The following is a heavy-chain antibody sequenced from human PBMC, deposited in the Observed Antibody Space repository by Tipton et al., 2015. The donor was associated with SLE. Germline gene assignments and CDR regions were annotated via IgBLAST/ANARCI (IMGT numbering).Heavy chain of an antibody. Sequence: SGVAFSTYWMSWVRQAPGKGLEWGANIREDGGEKYYVDSVKGRFTISRDNAKNSVYLQMNSLRAEDTAVYYCARFSGYSTSSAYFDYWGQGTLVAISS. CDR2: IREDGGEK. V-gene: IGHV3-7*01. D-gene: IGHD1-26*01. CDR3: ARFSGYSTSSAYFDY. CDR1: GVAFSTYW. J-gene: IGHJ4*02.